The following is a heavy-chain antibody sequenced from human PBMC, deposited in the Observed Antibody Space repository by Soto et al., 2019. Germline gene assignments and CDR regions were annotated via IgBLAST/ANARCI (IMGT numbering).Heavy chain of an antibody. CDR2: INYNGIYT. CDR3: ARKSNSDIRGYDYFDY. J-gene: IGHJ4*02. V-gene: IGHV3-21*06. D-gene: IGHD3-22*01. Sequence: EGQLVESGGGLVEPGGSLRLSCAASGFIFSSSDMTWVRQAPGKGLEYVSSINYNGIYTFYAEPAKGRFTISRDNAKNSLYLQMSSLTAADTAVYFCARKSNSDIRGYDYFDYWGQGTLVIVSS. CDR1: GFIFSSSD.